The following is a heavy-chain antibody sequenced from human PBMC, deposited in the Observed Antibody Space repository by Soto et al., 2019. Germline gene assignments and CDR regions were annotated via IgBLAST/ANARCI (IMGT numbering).Heavy chain of an antibody. J-gene: IGHJ5*02. D-gene: IGHD1-7*01. CDR1: GYTFTGYY. Sequence: QVQLVQSGAEVKKPGASVKVSCKASGYTFTGYYMHWVRQAPGQGLEWMGWINPNSGGTNYAQKFQGRVTITADKSTSTAYMELSSLRSEDTAVYYCASGTTFRYNWFDPWGQGTLVTVSS. V-gene: IGHV1-2*02. CDR2: INPNSGGT. CDR3: ASGTTFRYNWFDP.